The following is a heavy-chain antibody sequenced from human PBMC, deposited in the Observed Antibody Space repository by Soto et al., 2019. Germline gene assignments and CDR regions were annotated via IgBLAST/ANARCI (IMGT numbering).Heavy chain of an antibody. CDR2: ISYDGSNK. CDR1: GFTFSSYA. D-gene: IGHD3-3*01. CDR3: ARDRVVRLPVPDYYYYGMDV. V-gene: IGHV3-30-3*01. Sequence: HPGGSLRLSCAASGFTFSSYAMHWVRQAPGKGLEWVAVISYDGSNKYYADSVKGRFTISRDNSKNTLYLQMNSLRAEDTAVYYCARDRVVRLPVPDYYYYGMDVWGQGTTVTVSS. J-gene: IGHJ6*02.